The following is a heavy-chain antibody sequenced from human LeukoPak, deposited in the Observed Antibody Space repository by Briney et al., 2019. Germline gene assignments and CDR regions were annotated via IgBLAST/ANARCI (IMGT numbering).Heavy chain of an antibody. CDR2: IIPIFGTA. CDR1: GGTFSSYA. D-gene: IGHD2-2*01. V-gene: IGHV1-69*06. J-gene: IGHJ5*02. Sequence: SVKVSCKASGGTFSSYAISWVRQAPGQGLEWMRGIIPIFGTANYAQKFQGRVTITADKSTSTAYMELSSLRSEDTAVYYCARGGGYCSSTSCYYGWFDPWGQGTLVTVSS. CDR3: ARGGGYCSSTSCYYGWFDP.